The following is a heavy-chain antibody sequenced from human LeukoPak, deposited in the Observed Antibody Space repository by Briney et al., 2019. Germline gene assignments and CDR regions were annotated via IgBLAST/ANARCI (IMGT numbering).Heavy chain of an antibody. Sequence: ASVKVSCKASGGTFSSYAISWVRQAPGQGLEWMGGIIPIFGTANYAQKFQGRVTITADESTSTAYMELSGLRSEDTAVYYCARDSQLSVVGATDAFDIWGQGTMVTVSS. J-gene: IGHJ3*02. CDR2: IIPIFGTA. CDR1: GGTFSSYA. V-gene: IGHV1-69*13. D-gene: IGHD1-26*01. CDR3: ARDSQLSVVGATDAFDI.